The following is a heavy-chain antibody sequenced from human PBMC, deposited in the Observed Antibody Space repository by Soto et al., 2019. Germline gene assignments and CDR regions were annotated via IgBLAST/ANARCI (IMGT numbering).Heavy chain of an antibody. CDR3: ARPRGGDGPPYGMDV. J-gene: IGHJ6*02. D-gene: IGHD2-21*02. V-gene: IGHV5-10-1*01. CDR2: IDPSDSYT. Sequence: GESLKISCKGSGYSFTSYWISWVRQMPGKGLEWMGRIDPSDSYTNYSPSFQGHVTISADKSISTAYLQWSSLKASDTAMYYCARPRGGDGPPYGMDVWGQGTTVTVSS. CDR1: GYSFTSYW.